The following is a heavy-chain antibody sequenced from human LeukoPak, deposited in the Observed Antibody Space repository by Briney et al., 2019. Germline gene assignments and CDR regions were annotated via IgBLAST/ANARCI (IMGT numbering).Heavy chain of an antibody. Sequence: ASVKVSCKAFGYTFTSNYMHWVRQAPGQGPEWMGVISPGGGSTTYAQKFQGRVTMTEDTSTDTAYMELSRLRSEDTAVYYCATGTYRSSWYTFDSWGQGSLVTVSS. D-gene: IGHD6-13*01. CDR2: ISPGGGST. CDR1: GYTFTSNY. J-gene: IGHJ4*02. CDR3: ATGTYRSSWYTFDS. V-gene: IGHV1-46*01.